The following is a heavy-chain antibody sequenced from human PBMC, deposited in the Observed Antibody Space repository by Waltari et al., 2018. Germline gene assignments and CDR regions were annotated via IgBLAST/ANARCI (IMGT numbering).Heavy chain of an antibody. CDR1: GFTFSSYA. J-gene: IGHJ4*02. D-gene: IGHD3-22*01. CDR3: AKDPALEGKYSGYYPTDY. V-gene: IGHV3-23*01. CDR2: ISGSGGRT. Sequence: EVQLLESGGGLVQPGGSLRLSCAASGFTFSSYAMSWVRQAPGKGLEWVSAISGSGGRTYYADAVKGRFTSSRDNSKNTLYLKMNSLRAEDTAVYYCAKDPALEGKYSGYYPTDYWGQGTLVTVSS.